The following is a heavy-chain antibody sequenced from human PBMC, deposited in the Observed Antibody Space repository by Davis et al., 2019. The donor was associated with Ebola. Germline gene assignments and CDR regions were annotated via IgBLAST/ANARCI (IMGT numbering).Heavy chain of an antibody. D-gene: IGHD6-19*01. Sequence: SETLSLTCAVYGGSFSGYYWSWIRQPPGKGLEWIGSIYYSGSTYYNPSLKSRVTISVDTSKNQFSLKLSSVTAADTAVYYCTSSGWYGYAFDIWGQGTMVTVSS. V-gene: IGHV4-34*01. CDR3: TSSGWYGYAFDI. CDR1: GGSFSGYY. J-gene: IGHJ3*02. CDR2: IYYSGST.